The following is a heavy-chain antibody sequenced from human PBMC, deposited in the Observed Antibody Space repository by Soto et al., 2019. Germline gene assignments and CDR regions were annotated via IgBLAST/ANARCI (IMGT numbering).Heavy chain of an antibody. D-gene: IGHD4-17*01. Sequence: QVQLVQSGAEAKKPGASVKVSCKASGYTFTSYAMHWVRQAPGQRLEWMGWINAGDGNTKYSQKFQVSATITTDASASTALIAMMSLRSEDTALYYWARDAMTTAFDHLDQGTLVTFSS. CDR2: INAGDGNT. V-gene: IGHV1-3*01. J-gene: IGHJ4*01. CDR1: GYTFTSYA. CDR3: ARDAMTTAFDH.